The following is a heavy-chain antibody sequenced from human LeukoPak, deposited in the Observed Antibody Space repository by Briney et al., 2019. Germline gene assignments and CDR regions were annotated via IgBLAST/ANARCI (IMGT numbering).Heavy chain of an antibody. CDR1: GFTISSYA. Sequence: PGGSLRLSCAASGFTISSYAMSWVRQAPGKGLEWVSSFSSGASTDYADSVKGRFTISRDNPKNTVYLQMNSLRAEDTAVYYCARGNIGYCSSTSCYEGDYWGQGTLVTVSS. J-gene: IGHJ4*02. V-gene: IGHV3-23*01. D-gene: IGHD2-2*01. CDR3: ARGNIGYCSSTSCYEGDY. CDR2: FSSGAST.